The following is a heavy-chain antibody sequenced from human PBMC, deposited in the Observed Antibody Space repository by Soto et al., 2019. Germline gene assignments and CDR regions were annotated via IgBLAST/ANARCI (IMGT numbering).Heavy chain of an antibody. Sequence: PSETLSLTCTVSGGSTSSDNYWSWIRQPPGKGLEWIGHIYYSGNTDYNPSLKSRLAISIDTSKNQFSLTLSSVTAADTAVYFCAREGGESSDGLYYFDSWGQGSLVTVSS. CDR1: GGSTSSDNY. CDR2: IYYSGNT. D-gene: IGHD3-16*01. CDR3: AREGGESSDGLYYFDS. J-gene: IGHJ4*02. V-gene: IGHV4-30-4*01.